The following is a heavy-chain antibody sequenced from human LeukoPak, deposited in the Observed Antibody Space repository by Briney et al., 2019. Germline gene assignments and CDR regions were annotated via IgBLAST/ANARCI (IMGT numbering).Heavy chain of an antibody. J-gene: IGHJ4*02. D-gene: IGHD2-15*01. CDR1: GFTFSNAW. Sequence: GGSLRLSCAASGFTFSNAWMSWIRQAPGKGLEWVGRIKSKTDGGTTDYAAPVKGRFTISRDDSKNTLYLQMNSLKTEDTAVYYCTTDGDLGYCSGGSCYSFYFDYWGQGTLVTVSA. CDR2: IKSKTDGGTT. CDR3: TTDGDLGYCSGGSCYSFYFDY. V-gene: IGHV3-15*01.